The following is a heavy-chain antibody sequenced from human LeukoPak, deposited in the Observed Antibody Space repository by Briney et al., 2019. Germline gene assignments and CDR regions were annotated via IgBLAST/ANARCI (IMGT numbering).Heavy chain of an antibody. V-gene: IGHV1-18*01. Sequence: GASVKVSCKASGYTFTSYGIRWVRQAPGQGLEWMGWISAYNGNTNYAQKLQGRVTMTTDTSTSTAYMELRSLRSDDTAVYYCARGGGVGIAAAGTKKNYYGMDVWGQGTTVTVSS. J-gene: IGHJ6*02. CDR2: ISAYNGNT. CDR1: GYTFTSYG. CDR3: ARGGGVGIAAAGTKKNYYGMDV. D-gene: IGHD6-13*01.